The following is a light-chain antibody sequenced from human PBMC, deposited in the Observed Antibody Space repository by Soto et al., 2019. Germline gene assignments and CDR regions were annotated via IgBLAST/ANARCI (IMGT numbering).Light chain of an antibody. CDR3: QQYYSTPGT. Sequence: DIVMTQSPDSLVVSLGERATINCKSSQSVLYSSNNKNFLAWYQQKPGQPPRLLIFWASTRESGVPDRFSGSGSGTDSTLTISSLQAEDVAVYYCQQYYSTPGTFGQGTKVDIK. J-gene: IGKJ1*01. CDR2: WAS. V-gene: IGKV4-1*01. CDR1: QSVLYSSNNKNF.